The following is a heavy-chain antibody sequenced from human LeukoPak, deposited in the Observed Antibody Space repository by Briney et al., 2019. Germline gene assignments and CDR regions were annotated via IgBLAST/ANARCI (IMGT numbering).Heavy chain of an antibody. CDR2: ISGDHAGRLGAT. CDR1: GFNFIRHD. J-gene: IGHJ3*02. CDR3: AKGGYFSFDM. D-gene: IGHD2-2*03. Sequence: PGGSLRLSCAASGFNFIRHDMSWVRQTPGKGLEWVSGISGDHAGRLGATYYADSVQGRFTISRDNFKSALYLQMHSLRAEDTAMYFCAKGGYFSFDMWGQGTKVTVSS. V-gene: IGHV3-23*01.